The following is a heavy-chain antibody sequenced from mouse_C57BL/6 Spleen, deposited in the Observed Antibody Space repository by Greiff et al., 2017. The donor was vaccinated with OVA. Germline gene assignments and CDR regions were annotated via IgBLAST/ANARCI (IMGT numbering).Heavy chain of an antibody. V-gene: IGHV5-6*01. D-gene: IGHD1-1*01. CDR2: ISSGGSYT. J-gene: IGHJ4*01. Sequence: EVKLQESGGDLVKPGGSLKLSCAASGFTFSSYGMSWVRQTPDKRLEWVATISSGGSYTYYPDSVKGRFTISRDNAKNTLYLQMSSLKSEDTAMYYCARQSYGSSYDAMDYWGQGTSVTVSS. CDR3: ARQSYGSSYDAMDY. CDR1: GFTFSSYG.